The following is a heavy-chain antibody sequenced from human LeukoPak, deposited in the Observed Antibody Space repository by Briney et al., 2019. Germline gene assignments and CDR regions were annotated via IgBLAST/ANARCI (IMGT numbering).Heavy chain of an antibody. CDR2: IYYSGST. CDR3: ARDKGILTGYYTNGFDP. CDR1: GGSISSSSYY. Sequence: SETLSLTCTVSGGSISSSSYYWGWIRQPPGKGLEWIGYIYYSGSTNYNPSLKSRVTISVETSKNQFSLKLSSVTAADTAVYYCARDKGILTGYYTNGFDPWGQGTLVTVSS. V-gene: IGHV4-61*01. J-gene: IGHJ5*02. D-gene: IGHD3-9*01.